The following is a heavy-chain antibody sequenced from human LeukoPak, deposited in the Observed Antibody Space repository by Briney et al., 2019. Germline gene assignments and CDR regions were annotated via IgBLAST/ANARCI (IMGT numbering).Heavy chain of an antibody. CDR2: INHSGST. CDR3: ARGDGYYDFWSGYYNAAAYFDY. J-gene: IGHJ4*02. CDR1: GGSFSGYY. D-gene: IGHD3-3*01. Sequence: SETLSLTCAVDGGSFSGYYWSWIRQPPGKGLEWIGEINHSGSTNYNPSLKSRVTISVDTSKNQFSLKLSSVTAADTAVYYCARGDGYYDFWSGYYNAAAYFDYWGQGTLVTVSS. V-gene: IGHV4-34*01.